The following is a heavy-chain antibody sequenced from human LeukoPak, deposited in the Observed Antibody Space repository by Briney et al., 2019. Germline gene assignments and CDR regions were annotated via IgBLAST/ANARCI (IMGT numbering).Heavy chain of an antibody. Sequence: GGSLRLSCAATGFTVSSNYMSWVRQAPGKGLEWVSLIYSGGSTYYADSVKGRFTISRDNSKNTLYLHMNSLRAEDTAVYYCASLGYCGGVSCYLVGYYYGMDVWGQGTTVTVSS. CDR1: GFTVSSNY. J-gene: IGHJ6*02. V-gene: IGHV3-53*01. CDR3: ASLGYCGGVSCYLVGYYYGMDV. D-gene: IGHD2-15*01. CDR2: IYSGGST.